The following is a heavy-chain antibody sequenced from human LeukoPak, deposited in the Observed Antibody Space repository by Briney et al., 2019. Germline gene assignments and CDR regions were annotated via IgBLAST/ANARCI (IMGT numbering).Heavy chain of an antibody. D-gene: IGHD3-22*01. V-gene: IGHV3-23*01. CDR1: GFTFSSYA. CDR3: AKEPATYYYDSGY. Sequence: GGSLRLSCAASGFTFSSYAMSWVRQAPGKGLEGVSAISCSGGSKYYADSAKGRFTISRDNSKNTLYLQMNSLRAEDTAVYYCAKEPATYYYDSGYWGQGTLVTVSS. J-gene: IGHJ4*02. CDR2: ISCSGGSK.